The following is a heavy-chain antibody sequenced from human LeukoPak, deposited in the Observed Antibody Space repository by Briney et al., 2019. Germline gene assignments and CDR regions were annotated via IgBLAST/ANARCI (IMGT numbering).Heavy chain of an antibody. CDR1: GYSISSGYY. CDR2: IYHSGST. J-gene: IGHJ5*02. D-gene: IGHD3-16*02. CDR3: ARESRGFGGVIVP. Sequence: SETLSLTCTVSGYSISSGYYWGWIRQPPGKGLEWIGSIYHSGSTYYNPSLKSRVTISVDTSKNQFSLKLSSVTAADTAVYYCARESRGFGGVIVPWGQGTLVTVSS. V-gene: IGHV4-38-2*02.